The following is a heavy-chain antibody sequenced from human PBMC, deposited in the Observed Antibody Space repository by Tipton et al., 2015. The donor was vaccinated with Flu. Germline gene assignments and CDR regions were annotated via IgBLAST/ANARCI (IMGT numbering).Heavy chain of an antibody. D-gene: IGHD6-19*01. V-gene: IGHV4-4*07. CDR1: GGSISSYY. Sequence: LRLSCSVSGGSISSYYWSWIRQPAGKGLEWIGRIYSSGTTNYNPSLKSRVTMSVDTSKNQFSLRLISVTAADTAVYYCARDGAQWLVRGTDVFDIWGQGTMVTVSS. CDR3: ARDGAQWLVRGTDVFDI. J-gene: IGHJ3*02. CDR2: IYSSGTT.